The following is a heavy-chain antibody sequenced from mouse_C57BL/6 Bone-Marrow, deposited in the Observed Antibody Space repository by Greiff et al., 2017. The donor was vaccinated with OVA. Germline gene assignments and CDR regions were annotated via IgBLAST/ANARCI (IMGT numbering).Heavy chain of an antibody. CDR2: IDPNSGGT. CDR3: ERSWLPYFDY. V-gene: IGHV1-72*01. J-gene: IGHJ2*01. Sequence: QVQLKQPGAELVKPGASVKLSCKASGYTFTSYWMHWVKQRPGRGLEWIGRIDPNSGGTKYNEKFKSKATLTVDKPSSTAYMQLSRLTSEDSAVYYCERSWLPYFDYWGQGTTRTVSS. D-gene: IGHD2-2*01. CDR1: GYTFTSYW.